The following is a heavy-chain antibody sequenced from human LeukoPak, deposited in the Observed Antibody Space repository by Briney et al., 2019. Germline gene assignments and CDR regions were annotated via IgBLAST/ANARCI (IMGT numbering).Heavy chain of an antibody. J-gene: IGHJ4*02. CDR2: IYSGDSDT. D-gene: IGHD2-2*01. CDR3: ARLSVRGSTSCPFDY. CDR1: GYSFTSYW. V-gene: IGHV5-51*01. Sequence: GESLKIFCKGSGYSFTSYWIGWVRQMPGKGLEWMGIIYSGDSDTRYSPSFQGQVTISADKSISTAYLQWSSLKASDTAMYYCARLSVRGSTSCPFDYWGQGTLVTVSS.